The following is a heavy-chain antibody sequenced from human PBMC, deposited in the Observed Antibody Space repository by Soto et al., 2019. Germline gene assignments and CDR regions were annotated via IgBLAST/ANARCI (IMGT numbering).Heavy chain of an antibody. Sequence: QLQESGPGLVKPSETLSLTCTVSGDSISGYYWCWIRQPPGKGLEWIGYIYSSGYTNYNTSLKNRGTISVDTRKKQFFLNLRSVTAADTAVYYCARGGGYNFGIDYWGRGILVTVSS. D-gene: IGHD5-12*01. CDR2: IYSSGYT. CDR1: GDSISGYY. V-gene: IGHV4-59*01. CDR3: ARGGGYNFGIDY. J-gene: IGHJ4*02.